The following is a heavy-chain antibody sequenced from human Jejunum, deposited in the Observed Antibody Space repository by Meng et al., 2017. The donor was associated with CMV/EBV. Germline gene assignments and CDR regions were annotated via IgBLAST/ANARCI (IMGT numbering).Heavy chain of an antibody. Sequence: ASGFTFNNYWMTWVRQAPGKGLECVANIEQDGSEKNYADSVKGRFTIFRDNTKNSLYLHMNSLRADDTALYYCTKDRFAMPRYFDYWGQGTLVTVSS. V-gene: IGHV3-7*03. CDR3: TKDRFAMPRYFDY. J-gene: IGHJ4*02. D-gene: IGHD2-2*01. CDR1: GFTFNNYW. CDR2: IEQDGSEK.